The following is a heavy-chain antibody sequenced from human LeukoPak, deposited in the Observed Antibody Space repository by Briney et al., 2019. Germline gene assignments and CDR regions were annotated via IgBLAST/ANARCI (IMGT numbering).Heavy chain of an antibody. CDR1: GFTFSSYS. Sequence: GGSLRLSCAASGFTFSSYSMNWVRQAPGKGLEWVSSISSSSSYVYYADSVKGRFTISRDNAKNSLYLLMNSLRAEDTAVYYCARDRSYSSSWYARGGTFDYWGQGTLVTVSS. CDR3: ARDRSYSSSWYARGGTFDY. CDR2: ISSSSSYV. D-gene: IGHD6-13*01. V-gene: IGHV3-21*01. J-gene: IGHJ4*02.